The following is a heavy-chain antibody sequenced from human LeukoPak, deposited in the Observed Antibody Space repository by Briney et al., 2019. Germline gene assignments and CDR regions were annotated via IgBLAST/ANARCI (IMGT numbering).Heavy chain of an antibody. CDR3: AGDDPMHAAASMYY. D-gene: IGHD6-13*01. Sequence: GGSLRLSCAASGLTVSSYYMTWVRQAPGKGLEWVSVIYNGGSTYYADSVKGRFTISRDNSKNTLYLQMNSLRADDTAVYYCAGDDPMHAAASMYYWGQGTLVAVSS. CDR1: GLTVSSYY. V-gene: IGHV3-53*01. CDR2: IYNGGST. J-gene: IGHJ4*02.